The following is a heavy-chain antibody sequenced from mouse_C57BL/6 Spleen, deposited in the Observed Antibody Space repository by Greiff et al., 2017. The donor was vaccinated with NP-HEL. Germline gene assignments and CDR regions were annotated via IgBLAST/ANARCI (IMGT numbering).Heavy chain of an antibody. Sequence: VQLQQSGPELVKPGASVKISCKASGYAFSSSWMNWVKQRPGKGLEWIGRIYPGDGDTNYNGKFKGKATLTADKSSSTAYMQLSSLTSEDSAVYFCARWDGYWYFDVWGTGTTVTVSS. CDR2: IYPGDGDT. CDR3: ARWDGYWYFDV. D-gene: IGHD2-3*01. CDR1: GYAFSSSW. V-gene: IGHV1-82*01. J-gene: IGHJ1*03.